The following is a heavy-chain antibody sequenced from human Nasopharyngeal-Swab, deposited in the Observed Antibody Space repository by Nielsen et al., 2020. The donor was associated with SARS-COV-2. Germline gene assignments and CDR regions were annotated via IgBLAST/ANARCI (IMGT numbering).Heavy chain of an antibody. D-gene: IGHD3-10*01. CDR1: GFTFSDYY. CDR2: ISSSSSYT. J-gene: IGHJ3*02. Sequence: GEPLKISCAASGFTFSDYYMSWIRQAPGKGLEWASYISSSSSYTNYADSVKGRFTISRDNAKNSLYLQMNSLRAEDTAVYYCARDSGSGSYRGAFDIWGQGTMVTVSS. CDR3: ARDSGSGSYRGAFDI. V-gene: IGHV3-11*06.